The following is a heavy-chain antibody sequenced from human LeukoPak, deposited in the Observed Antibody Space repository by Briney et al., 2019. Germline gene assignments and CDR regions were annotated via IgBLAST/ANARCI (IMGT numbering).Heavy chain of an antibody. CDR1: GFTFSSYS. CDR3: AKGGSLRWEARRSYWYFDL. Sequence: PGGSLRLSCAASGFTFSSYSMNWVRQAPGKGLEWVSSISSSSSYIYYADSVKGRFTISRDNSKNTLYLQMNSLRAEDTAVYYCAKGGSLRWEARRSYWYFDLWGRGTLVTVSS. D-gene: IGHD5-12*01. J-gene: IGHJ2*01. V-gene: IGHV3-21*04. CDR2: ISSSSSYI.